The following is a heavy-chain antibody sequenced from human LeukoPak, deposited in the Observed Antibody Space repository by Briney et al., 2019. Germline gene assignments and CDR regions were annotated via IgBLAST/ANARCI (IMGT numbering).Heavy chain of an antibody. CDR1: RGPISGYY. CDR3: ARYGYCGGDRCFYDY. D-gene: IGHD2-21*02. J-gene: IGHJ4*02. V-gene: IGHV4-59*01. CDR2: IHYSGST. Sequence: SETLSVTCTVSRGPISGYYWSWIRQPPGKRLEWIAYIHYSGSTTYNPSLKSRVTISLDTSKNQFSLKLNSVTAADTAVYYCARYGYCGGDRCFYDYWGQGTLVTVSS.